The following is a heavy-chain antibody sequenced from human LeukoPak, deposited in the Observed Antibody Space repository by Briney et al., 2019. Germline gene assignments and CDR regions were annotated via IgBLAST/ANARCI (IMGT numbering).Heavy chain of an antibody. D-gene: IGHD3-22*01. CDR2: ITSKPNSYAT. Sequence: GGSLRLSCAASGFTFSGSVMHWVRQASGKGLEWVGRITSKPNSYATVYAASVKGRFTISSDDSKNTAYLQMNSLRTEDTALYYCAKRRGMESQYYYDSSGGAFDIWGQGTMVTVSS. V-gene: IGHV3-73*01. CDR3: AKRRGMESQYYYDSSGGAFDI. CDR1: GFTFSGSV. J-gene: IGHJ3*02.